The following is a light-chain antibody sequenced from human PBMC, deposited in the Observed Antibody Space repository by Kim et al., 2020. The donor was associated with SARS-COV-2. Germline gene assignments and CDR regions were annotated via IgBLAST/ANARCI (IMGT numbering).Light chain of an antibody. J-gene: IGLJ3*02. CDR2: RNN. CDR1: SSNIGSNS. Sequence: GQRVTMSCSGSSSNIGSNSVYWYQQLPGTGPKRLIYRNNLRPSGVPDRFSGSKSGTSASLAISGLRSEDEADYYCAAWDDSLSGRVFGGGTQLTVL. V-gene: IGLV1-47*01. CDR3: AAWDDSLSGRV.